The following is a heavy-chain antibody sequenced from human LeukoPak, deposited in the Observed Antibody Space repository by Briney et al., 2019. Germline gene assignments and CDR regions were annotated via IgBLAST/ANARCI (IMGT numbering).Heavy chain of an antibody. D-gene: IGHD5-18*01. Sequence: GGSLRLSCAASGFTFSYYGMHWVRQAPGKGLEWVAIISYDGTNKYYADSVKGRLTISRDDSKNTLYLHMNSLRAEDTAVYYCAKDRASRGYSYGNVFVISGQGTMVTVSS. V-gene: IGHV3-30*18. CDR3: AKDRASRGYSYGNVFVI. CDR1: GFTFSYYG. J-gene: IGHJ3*02. CDR2: ISYDGTNK.